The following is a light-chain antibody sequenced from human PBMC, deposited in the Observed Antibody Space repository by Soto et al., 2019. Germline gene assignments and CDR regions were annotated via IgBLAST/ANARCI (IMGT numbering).Light chain of an antibody. CDR3: QSFDNSLTGPYV. J-gene: IGLJ1*01. Sequence: QSALTQPASVSGSPGQSITISCTGTSSDIGGYKYVSWYQQHPGKAPKLLIFGNTNRPSGVPDRFSGSKSATSASLAIAGLRAEDEADYYCQSFDNSLTGPYVFGTGTKLTVL. CDR2: GNT. V-gene: IGLV2-14*01. CDR1: SSDIGGYKY.